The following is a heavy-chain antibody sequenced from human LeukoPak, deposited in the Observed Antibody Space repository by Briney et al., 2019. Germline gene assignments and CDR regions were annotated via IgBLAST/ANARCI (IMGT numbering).Heavy chain of an antibody. V-gene: IGHV3-23*01. CDR3: AKDRPNYYGSNGHYYKLNGDC. Sequence: GGSLRLSCSASGFTFSNYAMSWVRQAPGKGLEWVSSITSSGAATYYADSVKGRFTISRDNSDNTLYLQMNSLRAEDTAVYYCAKDRPNYYGSNGHYYKLNGDCWGQGTLVTVSS. J-gene: IGHJ4*02. D-gene: IGHD3-22*01. CDR1: GFTFSNYA. CDR2: ITSSGAAT.